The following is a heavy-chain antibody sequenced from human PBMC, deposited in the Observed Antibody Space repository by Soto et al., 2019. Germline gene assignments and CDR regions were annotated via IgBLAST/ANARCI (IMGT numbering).Heavy chain of an antibody. CDR1: GGSISSSNW. Sequence: SETLSLTCAVSGGSISSSNWWSWVRQPPGKGLEWIGEIYHSGSTNYNPSLKSRVTISVDKSKNQFSLKLSSVTAADTAVYYCARVIGITIFGVVVGMDVWGQGTTVTVSS. D-gene: IGHD3-3*01. J-gene: IGHJ6*02. V-gene: IGHV4-4*02. CDR3: ARVIGITIFGVVVGMDV. CDR2: IYHSGST.